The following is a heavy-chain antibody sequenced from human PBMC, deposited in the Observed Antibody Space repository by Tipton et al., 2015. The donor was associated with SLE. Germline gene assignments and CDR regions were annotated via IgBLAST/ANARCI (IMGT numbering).Heavy chain of an antibody. CDR1: GGSISSSSYY. D-gene: IGHD6-13*01. Sequence: TLSLTCTVSGGSISSSSYYWGWIRQPPGKGLEWIGSIYYSGSTYYNPSLKSRVPISVDTSKNQFSLKLSSVTAADTAVYYCARVGFSIAAAGTYAFDIWGQGTMVTVSS. CDR2: IYYSGST. J-gene: IGHJ3*02. CDR3: ARVGFSIAAAGTYAFDI. V-gene: IGHV4-39*07.